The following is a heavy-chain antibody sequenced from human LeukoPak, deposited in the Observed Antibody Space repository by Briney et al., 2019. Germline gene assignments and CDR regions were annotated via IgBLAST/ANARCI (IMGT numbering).Heavy chain of an antibody. CDR3: ARGRRYFDRLLYGWFDP. J-gene: IGHJ5*02. CDR2: INHSGST. D-gene: IGHD3-9*01. CDR1: GGSFSGYY. Sequence: SETLSLTCAVYGGSFSGYYWSWIRQPPGKGLEWIGEINHSGSTNYNPSLKSRVTISVDTSKNQFSLKLSSVTAADTAVYYCARGRRYFDRLLYGWFDPWGQGTLVTVSS. V-gene: IGHV4-34*01.